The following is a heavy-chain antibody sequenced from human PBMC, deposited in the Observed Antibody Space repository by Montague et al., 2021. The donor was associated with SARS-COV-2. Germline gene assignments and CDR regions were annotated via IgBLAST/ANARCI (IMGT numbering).Heavy chain of an antibody. D-gene: IGHD4-17*01. J-gene: IGHJ4*02. CDR1: GFSLSTSGMC. V-gene: IGHV2-70*01. Sequence: PALVKPTQTLTLTCTFSGFSLSTSGMCVSWIRQPPGKALEWLTLIDWDDDKYYSTSLKTRLTISKDTSKNQVVLTMTNMDPVDTATYYCARSYGTTVGNRAFDYWGQGTLVTVSS. CDR2: IDWDDDK. CDR3: ARSYGTTVGNRAFDY.